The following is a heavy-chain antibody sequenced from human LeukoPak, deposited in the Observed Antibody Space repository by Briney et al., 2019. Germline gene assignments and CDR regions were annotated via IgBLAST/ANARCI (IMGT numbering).Heavy chain of an antibody. J-gene: IGHJ3*02. CDR3: AKDLGDSSGYYYDAFDI. D-gene: IGHD3-22*01. CDR1: GFTFSSYG. CDR2: ISYDGSNK. V-gene: IGHV3-30*18. Sequence: GGSLRLSCAASGFTFSSYGMHWVRQAPGKGLEWVAVISYDGSNKYYADSVRGRFTVSRDNSKNTLYLQMNSLRAEDTDVYYCAKDLGDSSGYYYDAFDIWGQGTMVTVSS.